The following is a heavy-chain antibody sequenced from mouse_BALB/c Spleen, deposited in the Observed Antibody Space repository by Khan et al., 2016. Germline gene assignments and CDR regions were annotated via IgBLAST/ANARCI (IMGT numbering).Heavy chain of an antibody. CDR1: GFTFSSFG. D-gene: IGHD2-12*01. V-gene: IGHV5-17*02. J-gene: IGHJ2*01. CDR3: ARKESYYRYDGFDY. Sequence: EVELVESGGGLVQPGGSRKLSCAASGFTFSSFGMHWVRQAPEKGLEWVAYISSGSSTIYYADTVKGRFTISRDNPKNTLFLQMTSLRSKDTAMYYCARKESYYRYDGFDYWGQGTTLTVSS. CDR2: ISSGSSTI.